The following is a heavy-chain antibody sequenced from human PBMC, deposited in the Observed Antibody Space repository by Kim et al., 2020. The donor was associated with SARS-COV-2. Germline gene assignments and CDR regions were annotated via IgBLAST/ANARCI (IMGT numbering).Heavy chain of an antibody. V-gene: IGHV3-74*01. J-gene: IGHJ6*02. CDR3: ARGEMGLLWFGELPSHYYYYYGMDV. CDR1: GFTFSSYW. D-gene: IGHD3-10*01. Sequence: GGSLRLSCAASGFTFSSYWMHWVRQAPGKGLVWVSRINSDGSSTSYADSVKGRFTISRDNAKNTLYLQMNSLRAEDTAVYYCARGEMGLLWFGELPSHYYYYYGMDVWGQGTTVTVSS. CDR2: INSDGSST.